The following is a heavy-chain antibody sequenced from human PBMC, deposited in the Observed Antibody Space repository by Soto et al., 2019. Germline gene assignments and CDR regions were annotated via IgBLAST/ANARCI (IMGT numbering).Heavy chain of an antibody. D-gene: IGHD1-26*01. CDR3: ARPIEDHDAFDI. CDR1: GGSFSGYY. J-gene: IGHJ3*02. CDR2: INHSGST. Sequence: SETLSLTCAVYGGSFSGYYWSWVRQPPGKGLEWIGEINHSGSTNYNPFLKSRVTISVDTSKNQFSLRLSSVTAADTAVYYCARPIEDHDAFDIWGQGTMVTVSS. V-gene: IGHV4-34*01.